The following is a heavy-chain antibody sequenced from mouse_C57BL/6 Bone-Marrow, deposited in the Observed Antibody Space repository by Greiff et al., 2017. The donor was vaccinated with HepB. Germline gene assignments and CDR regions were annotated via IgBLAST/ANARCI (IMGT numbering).Heavy chain of an antibody. V-gene: IGHV1-69*01. CDR2: IDPSDSYT. D-gene: IGHD1-1*01. CDR3: ARSLLRYAMDY. Sequence: QVQLQQPGAELVMPGASVKLSCKASGYTFTSYWMHWVKQRPGQGLEWIGEIDPSDSYTNYNQKFKGKSTLTVDKSSSTAYMQLSSLTSEDSAVYYCARSLLRYAMDYWGQGTSVTDSS. CDR1: GYTFTSYW. J-gene: IGHJ4*01.